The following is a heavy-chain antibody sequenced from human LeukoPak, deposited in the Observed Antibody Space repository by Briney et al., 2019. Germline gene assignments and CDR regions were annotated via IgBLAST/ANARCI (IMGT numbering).Heavy chain of an antibody. J-gene: IGHJ4*02. CDR3: VRYMSSGYYYPFNY. V-gene: IGHV4-39*01. Sequence: TSETLSLTCTVSGGSIISSSYYWGWIRQPPGKGLEWIGSIYYSGSTYYNPSLKSRDTISVDTSKNQFSLKLSSVTAADTAVYYCVRYMSSGYYYPFNYWGQGTSVTVSS. CDR1: GGSIISSSYY. CDR2: IYYSGST. D-gene: IGHD3-22*01.